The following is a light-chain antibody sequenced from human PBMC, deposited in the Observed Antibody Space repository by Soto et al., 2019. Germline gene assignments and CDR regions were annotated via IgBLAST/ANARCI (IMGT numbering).Light chain of an antibody. CDR3: QQSYTTPRIT. CDR1: QSISSY. V-gene: IGKV1-39*01. CDR2: AAS. Sequence: DIQMTQSPSSLSASVGDIVTITFRASQSISSYLNWYQHKPGKAPKHLIYAASSLQTGVPSRFTGSGSGTEFTLTIDSLQPEDFATYYCQQSYTTPRITFGQGTRLEI. J-gene: IGKJ5*01.